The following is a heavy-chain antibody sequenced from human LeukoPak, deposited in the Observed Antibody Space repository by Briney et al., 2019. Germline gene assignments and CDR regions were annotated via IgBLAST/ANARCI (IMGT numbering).Heavy chain of an antibody. D-gene: IGHD6-13*01. CDR2: IYTSGST. CDR1: GGSISSGSYY. J-gene: IGHJ6*03. V-gene: IGHV4-61*02. CDR3: ARDGSAAGYSSRGDYSYMDV. Sequence: PSETLSLTCTVSGGSISSGSYYWGWLRQPAGKGLEWIGRIYTSGSTNYNPSLKGRVTISVDTSKNQFSLKLSSVTAADTAVYYCARDGSAAGYSSRGDYSYMDVWGKGTTVTISS.